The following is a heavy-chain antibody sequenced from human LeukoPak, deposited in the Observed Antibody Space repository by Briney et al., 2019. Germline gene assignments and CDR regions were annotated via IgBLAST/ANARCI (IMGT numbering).Heavy chain of an antibody. J-gene: IGHJ4*02. CDR3: ARESGRFGS. CDR2: IKQDGSDK. CDR1: GFTFSGHW. Sequence: GGSLRLSCAASGFTFSGHWMSWVRQAPGKGLEWVANIKQDGSDKFYVDSVKGRFTISRDNAKNSVFLQMNSLRAEDTAVYYCARESGRFGSWGQGALVTVSS. V-gene: IGHV3-7*04. D-gene: IGHD1-26*01.